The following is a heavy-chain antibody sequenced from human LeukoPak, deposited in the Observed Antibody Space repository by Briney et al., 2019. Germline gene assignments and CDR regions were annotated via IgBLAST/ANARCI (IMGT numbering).Heavy chain of an antibody. CDR3: AREAELLWFGEPPSGWFDP. Sequence: ASVKVSCKASGYTFTSYAMNWVRQAPGQGLEWMGWINTNTGNPTYAQGFTGRFVFSLDTSVSTAYLQISSLKAEDTAVYYCAREAELLWFGEPPSGWFDPWGQGTLVTVSS. D-gene: IGHD3-10*01. CDR1: GYTFTSYA. V-gene: IGHV7-4-1*02. J-gene: IGHJ5*02. CDR2: INTNTGNP.